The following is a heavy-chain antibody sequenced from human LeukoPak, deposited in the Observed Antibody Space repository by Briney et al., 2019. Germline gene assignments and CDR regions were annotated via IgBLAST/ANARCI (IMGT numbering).Heavy chain of an antibody. V-gene: IGHV4-59*08. Sequence: KLRKTLSLTCTVSGGSISSYYWSWIRQPAGKGLEWIGYIYYSGSTNYNPSLKSRVTISVDTSKNQFSLKLSSVTAADTAVYYCASYSGYDSYYFDYWGQGTLVTVSS. J-gene: IGHJ4*02. D-gene: IGHD5-12*01. CDR3: ASYSGYDSYYFDY. CDR2: IYYSGST. CDR1: GGSISSYY.